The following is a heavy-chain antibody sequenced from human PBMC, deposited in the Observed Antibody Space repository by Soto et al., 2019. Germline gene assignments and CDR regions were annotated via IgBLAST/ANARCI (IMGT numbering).Heavy chain of an antibody. CDR1: GYPFIKYG. J-gene: IGHJ5*02. D-gene: IGHD3-9*01. CDR3: DTSYDTECDP. CDR2: IKVDSGYT. Sequence: QLQLVQSAAEVKKPGASVRVSCKAYGYPFIKYGISWIRQAPDQGLEWMGWIKVDSGYTNYAQKFQGRVTMTAETFTNAAIMELRSMRLADAAVYYCDTSYDTECDPWVQGTVV. V-gene: IGHV1-18*04.